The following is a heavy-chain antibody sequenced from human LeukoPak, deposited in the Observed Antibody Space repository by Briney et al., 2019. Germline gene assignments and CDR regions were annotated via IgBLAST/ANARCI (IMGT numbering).Heavy chain of an antibody. CDR1: GDSVSSSSAT. CDR3: ARDPSGGFRWYFDL. V-gene: IGHV6-1*01. D-gene: IGHD2-15*01. J-gene: IGHJ2*01. Sequence: SQTLSLTCAISGDSVSSSSATWNWIRQSPSRGLEWLGRTYYKSKWYNDYAVSVKSRITISPDTSRNQFSLQLNSAIPDGTAVYYCARDPSGGFRWYFDLWGRGTLVTVSS. CDR2: TYYKSKWYN.